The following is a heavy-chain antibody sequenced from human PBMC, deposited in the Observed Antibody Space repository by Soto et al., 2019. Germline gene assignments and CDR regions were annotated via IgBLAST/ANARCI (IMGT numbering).Heavy chain of an antibody. CDR3: ARVPPYDSNGYYCVSLYY. Sequence: GDPLKISCKGSGYSFTSYWISWVRQMPGKGLEWMGRIDPSDSYTNYSPSFQGHVTISADKSISTAYLQWSSLKASDTAMYYCARVPPYDSNGYYCVSLYYRGQGTLVPVSS. CDR1: GYSFTSYW. V-gene: IGHV5-10-1*01. D-gene: IGHD3-22*01. CDR2: IDPSDSYT. J-gene: IGHJ4*02.